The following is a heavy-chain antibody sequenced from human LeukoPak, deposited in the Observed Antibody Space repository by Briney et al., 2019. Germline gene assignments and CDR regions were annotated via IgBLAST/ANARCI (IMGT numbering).Heavy chain of an antibody. Sequence: SVKVSCKASGGTFSSYAISWVRQAPGQGLEWMGGIIPIFGTANYAQKFQGRVTITADESTSTAYMELSSLRSEDTAVYYCAKDIALQYTAVAGTDYYYYGMDVWGQGTTVTVSS. D-gene: IGHD6-19*01. CDR1: GGTFSSYA. J-gene: IGHJ6*02. V-gene: IGHV1-69*13. CDR2: IIPIFGTA. CDR3: AKDIALQYTAVAGTDYYYYGMDV.